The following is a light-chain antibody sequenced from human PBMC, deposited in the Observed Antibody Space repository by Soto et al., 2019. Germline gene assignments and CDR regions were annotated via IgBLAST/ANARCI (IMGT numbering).Light chain of an antibody. Sequence: VWTQSLGTRSWSPREKATLSCRASQSLSSFLAWYQQKPGQAPRLLMYDASNRATGIPPRFSGSGSGTDFTLTISSLQPEDFATYYCQQSYSTPLTFGGRSKVDIK. J-gene: IGKJ4*01. CDR3: QQSYSTPLT. CDR2: DAS. V-gene: IGKV3-11*01. CDR1: QSLSSF.